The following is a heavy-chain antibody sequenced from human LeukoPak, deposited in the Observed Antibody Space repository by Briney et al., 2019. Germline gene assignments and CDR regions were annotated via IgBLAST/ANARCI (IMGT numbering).Heavy chain of an antibody. CDR2: MNPNSGNT. J-gene: IGHJ5*02. CDR3: ARRIIVGNWFDP. CDR1: GYTFTSCD. D-gene: IGHD3-22*01. V-gene: IGHV1-8*01. Sequence: GASVKVSYKASGYTFTSCDINWVRQATGQELEWMGWMNPNSGNTGYAQKFQGRVAMTRNTSISTAYMELSSLRSEDTAVYYCARRIIVGNWFDPWGQGTLVTVSS.